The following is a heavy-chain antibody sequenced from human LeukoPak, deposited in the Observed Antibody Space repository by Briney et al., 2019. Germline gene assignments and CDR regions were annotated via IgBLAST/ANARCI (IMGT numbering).Heavy chain of an antibody. Sequence: PGGSRRLSCVASGFTFSTYAMSWVRQAPGKGLEWVSVISGGGYTTYYANSTKGRFSISRDISKSTLNLRMDSLRDEATAVYYCARAEVGTAYFDSWGQGIMVTASS. CDR3: ARAEVGTAYFDS. J-gene: IGHJ4*02. D-gene: IGHD1-7*01. V-gene: IGHV3-23*01. CDR1: GFTFSTYA. CDR2: ISGGGYTT.